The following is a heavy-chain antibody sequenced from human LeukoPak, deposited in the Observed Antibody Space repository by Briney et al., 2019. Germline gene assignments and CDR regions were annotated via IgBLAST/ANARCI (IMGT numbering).Heavy chain of an antibody. J-gene: IGHJ4*02. CDR3: AKDSGDYFAAYYFDY. CDR1: GFTFSSYG. CDR2: IRYDGSNK. Sequence: GGSLRLSCAASGFTFSSYGMHWVRQAPGKGLEWVAFIRYDGSNKYYADSAKGRFTISRDNSKNTLYLQMSSLRAEDTAVYYCAKDSGDYFAAYYFDYWGQGTLVTVSS. D-gene: IGHD3-10*01. V-gene: IGHV3-30*02.